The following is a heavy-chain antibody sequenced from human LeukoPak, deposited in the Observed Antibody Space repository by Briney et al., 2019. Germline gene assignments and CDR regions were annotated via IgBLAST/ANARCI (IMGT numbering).Heavy chain of an antibody. J-gene: IGHJ3*02. V-gene: IGHV4-59*01. CDR3: ARDSFLGSGAFDI. CDR2: IYYSGST. CDR1: GGSISSYY. Sequence: SETLSLTCTVSGGSISSYYWSWIRQPPGKGLEWIGYIYYSGSTNYNPSLKSRVTISVDTSKNQFSLKLSSVTAADTAVYYCARDSFLGSGAFDIWGQGTMVTVSS. D-gene: IGHD3-3*01.